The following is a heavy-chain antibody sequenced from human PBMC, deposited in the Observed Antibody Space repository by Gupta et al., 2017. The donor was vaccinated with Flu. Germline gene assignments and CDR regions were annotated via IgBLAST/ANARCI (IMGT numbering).Heavy chain of an antibody. CDR2: ISSSGGST. J-gene: IGHJ3*01. Sequence: SGFSFSGYAMTWVRQVPGKGLEWVSGISSSGGSTYYADSVKGRFTISRDNSKNTLYLQMDSLRAEDTAIYYCANKGGRGSAWYSTFDVWGQGTMVTVS. V-gene: IGHV3-23*01. CDR3: ANKGGRGSAWYSTFDV. D-gene: IGHD6-19*01. CDR1: GFSFSGYA.